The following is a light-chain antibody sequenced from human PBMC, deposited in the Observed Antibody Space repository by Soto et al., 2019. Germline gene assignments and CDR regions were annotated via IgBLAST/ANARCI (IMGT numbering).Light chain of an antibody. CDR2: KAS. J-gene: IGKJ1*01. CDR1: QSISDW. Sequence: DIQMTQSPSTLSASVGDRVTITCRASQSISDWLAWYQQQPGKAPNLLIYKASSLESGVPSRFSGSASGTEFTLTISSLQPDDFATYYCQQYSSYLWTFGQGTKVDIK. V-gene: IGKV1-5*03. CDR3: QQYSSYLWT.